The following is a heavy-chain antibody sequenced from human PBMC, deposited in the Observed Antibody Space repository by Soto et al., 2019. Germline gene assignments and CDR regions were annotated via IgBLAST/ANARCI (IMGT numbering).Heavy chain of an antibody. J-gene: IGHJ5*02. CDR3: AREFYYGSGSDNWFDP. CDR2: IIPIFGTA. CDR1: GGTFSSYA. V-gene: IGHV1-69*06. Sequence: VASVKVSCKASGGTFSSYAISWVRQAPGQGLEWMGGIIPIFGTANYAQKFQGRVTITADKSTSTAYMELSSLRSEDTAVYYCAREFYYGSGSDNWFDPWGQGTLVTVSS. D-gene: IGHD3-10*01.